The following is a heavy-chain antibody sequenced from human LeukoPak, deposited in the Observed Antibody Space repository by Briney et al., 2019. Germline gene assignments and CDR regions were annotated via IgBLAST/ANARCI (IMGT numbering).Heavy chain of an antibody. J-gene: IGHJ4*02. CDR2: ISYDGSNK. V-gene: IGHV3-30*18. Sequence: PGRSLRLSCAASGFTFSSYGMHWVRQAPGKGLEWVAVISYDGSNKYYADSVKGRFTISRDNYKNTLYLQMNSLRAEDTAVYYCAKVAQGLLLMGGFDYWGQGTLVTVSS. CDR3: AKVAQGLLLMGGFDY. CDR1: GFTFSSYG. D-gene: IGHD5-12*01.